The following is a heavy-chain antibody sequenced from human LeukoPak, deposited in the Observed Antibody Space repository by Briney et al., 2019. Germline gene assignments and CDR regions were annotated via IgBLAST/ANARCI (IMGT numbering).Heavy chain of an antibody. Sequence: GASVRVSCKASGYTFTGYYMHWVRQAPGQGLEWMGWINPNSGGTYYAQKFQGRVTMTSDTSISTAYMELSSLRSEDTAVYYCARGALLCSSTSCYDYWGQGTLVTVSS. CDR1: GYTFTGYY. D-gene: IGHD2-2*01. CDR2: INPNSGGT. CDR3: ARGALLCSSTSCYDY. V-gene: IGHV1-2*02. J-gene: IGHJ4*02.